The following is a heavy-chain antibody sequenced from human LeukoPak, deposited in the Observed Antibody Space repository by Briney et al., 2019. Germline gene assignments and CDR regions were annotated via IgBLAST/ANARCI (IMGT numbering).Heavy chain of an antibody. D-gene: IGHD1-1*01. CDR1: GYTFTGYY. V-gene: IGHV1-2*06. J-gene: IGHJ4*02. CDR3: ARDLRVTTGTTS. Sequence: GASVKVSCKASGYTFTGYYMHLVRQAPGQGLEWMGRINPNSGGTNYAQKFQGRVTMTRDTSISTAYMELSRLRSDDTAVYYCARDLRVTTGTTSWGQGTLVTVSS. CDR2: INPNSGGT.